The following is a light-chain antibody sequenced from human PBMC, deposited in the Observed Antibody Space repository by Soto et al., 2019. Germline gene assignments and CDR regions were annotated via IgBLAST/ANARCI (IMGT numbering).Light chain of an antibody. CDR1: RTINTY. CDR2: GAS. Sequence: DVRMTQSPSSLSASVGDTITITCRASRTINTYLNWFQQKPGEPPRLLIYGASTLHDGVPSRFSGSGSGTDFTLTISRLEPEDFAVYYCQQYGSLSWTFGQGTKVDIK. CDR3: QQYGSLSWT. J-gene: IGKJ1*01. V-gene: IGKV1-39*01.